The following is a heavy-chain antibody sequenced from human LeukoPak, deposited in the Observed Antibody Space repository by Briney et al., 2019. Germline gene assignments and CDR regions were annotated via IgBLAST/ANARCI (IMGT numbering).Heavy chain of an antibody. CDR1: GYTFTGYY. CDR3: ARGPVLRFLEWSVDY. V-gene: IGHV1-2*02. CDR2: INPNSGGT. Sequence: ASVKVSCKASGYTFTGYYMHWVRQAPGQGLEWRGWINPNSGGTNYAQKFQGRVTMTRDTSISTAYMELSRLRSDDTAVYYCARGPVLRFLEWSVDYWGQGTLVTVSS. D-gene: IGHD3-3*01. J-gene: IGHJ4*02.